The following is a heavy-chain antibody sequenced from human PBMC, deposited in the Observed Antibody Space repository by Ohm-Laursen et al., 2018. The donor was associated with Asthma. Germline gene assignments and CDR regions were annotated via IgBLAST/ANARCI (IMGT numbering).Heavy chain of an antibody. Sequence: SLRLSCAASGFTFSSYAMSWVRQAPGKGLEWVSAISGSGGSTYYADSVKGRFTISRDNSKNTLYLQMNSLRAGDTAVYYCAKDKYPSWIAVAGNFDYWGQGTLVTVSS. V-gene: IGHV3-23*01. CDR1: GFTFSSYA. CDR3: AKDKYPSWIAVAGNFDY. D-gene: IGHD6-19*01. J-gene: IGHJ4*02. CDR2: ISGSGGST.